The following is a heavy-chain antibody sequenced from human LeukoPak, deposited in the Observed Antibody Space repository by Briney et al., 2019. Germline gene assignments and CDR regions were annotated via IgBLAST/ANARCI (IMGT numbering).Heavy chain of an antibody. Sequence: SETLSLTCTVSGGSISSSSYYWGWIRQPPGKGLEWIGSIYYSGSTYYNPSLKSRVTISVDTSKNQFSLKLSSVTAADTAVYYCARDVLRFLEWLLMGPDAFDIWGQGTMVTVSS. CDR3: ARDVLRFLEWLLMGPDAFDI. D-gene: IGHD3-3*01. J-gene: IGHJ3*02. V-gene: IGHV4-39*07. CDR1: GGSISSSSYY. CDR2: IYYSGST.